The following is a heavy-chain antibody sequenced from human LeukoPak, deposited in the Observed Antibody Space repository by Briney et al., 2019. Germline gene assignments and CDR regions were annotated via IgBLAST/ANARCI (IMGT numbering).Heavy chain of an antibody. V-gene: IGHV1-2*02. Sequence: ASVKVSCKASGYTFTVYYMHWVRQAPGQGLEWMGWINPNSGGTNYAQKFQGRVTMTRDTSITTAYMELSRLTSCDMAVYFCARATELNWFDPWGQGTLVTV. D-gene: IGHD1-14*01. CDR1: GYTFTVYY. CDR2: INPNSGGT. J-gene: IGHJ5*02. CDR3: ARATELNWFDP.